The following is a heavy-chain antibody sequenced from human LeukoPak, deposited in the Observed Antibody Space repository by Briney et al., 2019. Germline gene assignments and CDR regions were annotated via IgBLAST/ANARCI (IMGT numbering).Heavy chain of an antibody. CDR1: GFTFSNYW. V-gene: IGHV3-7*01. CDR3: ARDNY. Sequence: GGSLRLSCAASGFTFSNYWMSWVRQVPGKGLEWVANIKQDGSEQYYVDSVKGRFTISRDNAKNSLYLQMNSLRAEDTAVYYCARDNYWGQGTLVTVSS. CDR2: IKQDGSEQ. J-gene: IGHJ4*02.